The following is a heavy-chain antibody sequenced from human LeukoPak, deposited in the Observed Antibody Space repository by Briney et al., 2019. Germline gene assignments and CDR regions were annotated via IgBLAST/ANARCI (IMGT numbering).Heavy chain of an antibody. Sequence: SETLSLTCTVSGGSINSGDYYWSWIRQPPGKGLEWIGFIYYSGSTYNNPSLKSRVTISVDTSKNQFSLRLSSVTAADTAMYYCARVVTDWAIHNWGQGTPVTVSS. CDR3: ARVVTDWAIHN. CDR2: IYYSGST. D-gene: IGHD3-9*01. V-gene: IGHV4-30-4*01. CDR1: GGSINSGDYY. J-gene: IGHJ4*02.